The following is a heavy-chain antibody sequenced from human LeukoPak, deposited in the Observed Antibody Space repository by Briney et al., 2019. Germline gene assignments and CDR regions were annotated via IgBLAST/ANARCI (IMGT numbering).Heavy chain of an antibody. CDR1: GGSFSGYY. CDR3: ARGGNTWSNYYYYYGMDV. J-gene: IGHJ6*02. Sequence: PSETLSLTCAVSGGSFSGYYWTWIRQPPGKGLEWIGEINHSGSTNYNPSLKSRVTISVDTSKNQFSLKLSSVTAADTAVYYCARGGNTWSNYYYYYGMDVWGQGTTVTVSS. D-gene: IGHD2/OR15-2a*01. V-gene: IGHV4-34*01. CDR2: INHSGST.